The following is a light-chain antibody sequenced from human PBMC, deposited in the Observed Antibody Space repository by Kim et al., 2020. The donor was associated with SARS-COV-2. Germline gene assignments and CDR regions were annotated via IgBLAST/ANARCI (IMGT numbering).Light chain of an antibody. CDR2: SAA. Sequence: DIQMTQSPSVSASVGDRVTITCRASQGISNLLAWYQQKPGKAPKLLIYSAATLQSGVPSRFSGSGFGTEFTLTIDSLQPEDLATYYCQQAHNFPVTFGGGTKLEI. CDR1: QGISNL. J-gene: IGKJ4*01. CDR3: QQAHNFPVT. V-gene: IGKV1-12*01.